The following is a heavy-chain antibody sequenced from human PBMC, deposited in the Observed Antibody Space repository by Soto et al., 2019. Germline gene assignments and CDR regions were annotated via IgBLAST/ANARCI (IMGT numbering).Heavy chain of an antibody. CDR2: ISAYNGNT. J-gene: IGHJ4*02. CDR1: GYTFTSYG. D-gene: IGHD3-3*01. Sequence: QGQLVQSGAAVKKPGASVKVSCKASGYTFTSYGISWVRQAPGQGLEWMGWISAYNGNTNYAQKLQGRVTMTTDTSTSTAYMELRSLRSDDTAVYYCARAFGVVSLLAVDFDYWGQGTLVTVSS. V-gene: IGHV1-18*04. CDR3: ARAFGVVSLLAVDFDY.